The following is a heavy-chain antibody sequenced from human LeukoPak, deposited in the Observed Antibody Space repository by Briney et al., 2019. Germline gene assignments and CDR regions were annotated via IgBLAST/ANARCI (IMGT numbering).Heavy chain of an antibody. CDR2: INPNSGGT. Sequence: ASVKVSCKASGYTSTGYYMHWVRQAPGQGLEWMGWINPNSGGTNYAQKFQGRVTMTRDTSISTAYMELSRLRSDDTAVYYCARGPSYLGYCSGGSCQQRTRKYHFDYWGQGTLVTVSS. V-gene: IGHV1-2*02. CDR1: GYTSTGYY. D-gene: IGHD2-15*01. CDR3: ARGPSYLGYCSGGSCQQRTRKYHFDY. J-gene: IGHJ4*02.